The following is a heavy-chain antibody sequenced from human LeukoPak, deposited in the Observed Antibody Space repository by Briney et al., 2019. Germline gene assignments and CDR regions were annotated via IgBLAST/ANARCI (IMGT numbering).Heavy chain of an antibody. Sequence: GASVKVFCKASGYIFTSYDINWVRHDTGQGLEWMGWMNPNSGNTGYAQKFQGRVTMTRNTSISTAYMELSSLRSEDTAVYYCARGAYYYDISGYYFYWYFDLWGRGTLVTVSS. D-gene: IGHD3-22*01. CDR1: GYIFTSYD. V-gene: IGHV1-8*01. J-gene: IGHJ2*01. CDR2: MNPNSGNT. CDR3: ARGAYYYDISGYYFYWYFDL.